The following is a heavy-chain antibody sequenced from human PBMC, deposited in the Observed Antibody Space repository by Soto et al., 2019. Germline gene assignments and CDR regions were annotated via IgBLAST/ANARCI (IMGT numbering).Heavy chain of an antibody. CDR1: GFTFSRYA. D-gene: IGHD5-18*01. CDR3: AKETGYSYGFQPNALDV. Sequence: PGGSLRLSCAGSGFTFSRYAMNWVRQAPGKGLEWVSIISSRGDRTSYAESVKGRFTISRDDSKNTLFLHMNSLGAEDTAVYYCAKETGYSYGFQPNALDVWGQGTPVTVYS. J-gene: IGHJ6*02. CDR2: ISSRGDRT. V-gene: IGHV3-23*01.